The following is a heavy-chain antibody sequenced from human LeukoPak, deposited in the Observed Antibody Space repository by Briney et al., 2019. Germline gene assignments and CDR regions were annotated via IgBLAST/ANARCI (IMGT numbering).Heavy chain of an antibody. CDR1: GGSISIGSYY. D-gene: IGHD3-22*01. CDR2: IYTSGST. V-gene: IGHV4-61*02. CDR3: ARGGYSDTSGSRDAFDI. J-gene: IGHJ3*02. Sequence: SSQTLSLTCTVSGGSISIGSYYWSWIRQPAGKGLEWIGRIYTSGSTNYNPSLKSRVTISVDTSKNQFSLKLSSVTAADTAVYYCARGGYSDTSGSRDAFDIWGQGTMVTVSS.